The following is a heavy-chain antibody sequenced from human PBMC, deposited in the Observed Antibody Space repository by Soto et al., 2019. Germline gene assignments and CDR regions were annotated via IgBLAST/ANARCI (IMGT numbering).Heavy chain of an antibody. Sequence: SETLSLTCAVYGGSFSGYYWSWIRQPPGKGLEWIGEINHSGSTNYNPSLKSRVTISVDTSKNQFSLKLSSVTAADTAVYYCARRLRYFDWLLGGHFDYWGQGTLVTVS. CDR3: ARRLRYFDWLLGGHFDY. CDR1: GGSFSGYY. CDR2: INHSGST. J-gene: IGHJ4*02. V-gene: IGHV4-34*01. D-gene: IGHD3-9*01.